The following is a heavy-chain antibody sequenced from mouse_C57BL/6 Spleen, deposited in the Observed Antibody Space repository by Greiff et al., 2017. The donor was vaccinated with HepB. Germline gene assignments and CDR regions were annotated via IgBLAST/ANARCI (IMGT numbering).Heavy chain of an antibody. V-gene: IGHV5-16*01. J-gene: IGHJ4*01. Sequence: EVKLVESEGGLVQPGRSMKLSCTASGFTFSDYYMAWVRQVPEKGLEWVANINYDGSSTYYLDSLKSRFIISRDNAKNILYLQMSSLKSEDTATYYCARAYYDYDDYAMDYWGQGTSVTVSS. CDR1: GFTFSDYY. CDR2: INYDGSST. CDR3: ARAYYDYDDYAMDY. D-gene: IGHD2-4*01.